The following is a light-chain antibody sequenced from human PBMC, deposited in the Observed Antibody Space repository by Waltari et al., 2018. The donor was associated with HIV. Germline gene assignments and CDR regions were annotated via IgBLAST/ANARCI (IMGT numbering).Light chain of an antibody. CDR3: SSYTTSSSTLP. CDR1: SSDVGGYNY. CDR2: EVS. J-gene: IGLJ2*01. Sequence: QSALTQPASVSGSPGQSITISCTGTSSDVGGYNYVSWYQQHPGNAPKLMIYEVSNRPSGVSNRFSGSKSGNTASLTISGLQAEDEADYYCSSYTTSSSTLPFGGGTKLTVL. V-gene: IGLV2-14*01.